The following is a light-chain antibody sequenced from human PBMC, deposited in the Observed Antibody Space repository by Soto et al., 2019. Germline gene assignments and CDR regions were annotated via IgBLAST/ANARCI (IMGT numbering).Light chain of an antibody. Sequence: QSVLTQPPSASGTPGQRVTISCSGSSSNIGSNTVNWYQHLPGTAPKLLIYNNIQRPSGVPDRFSGSKSGTSASLAISGFRSEDEADYYCAAWDGSLSGWVFGGGTQLTVL. CDR1: SSNIGSNT. CDR2: NNI. J-gene: IGLJ3*02. CDR3: AAWDGSLSGWV. V-gene: IGLV1-44*01.